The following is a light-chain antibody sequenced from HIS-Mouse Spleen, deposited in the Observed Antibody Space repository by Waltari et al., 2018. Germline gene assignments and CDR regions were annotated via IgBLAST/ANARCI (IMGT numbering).Light chain of an antibody. CDR1: SDVGGYNY. V-gene: IGLV2-14*03. CDR3: SSYTSSSTPYV. CDR2: DVS. Sequence: SDVGGYNYVSWYQQHPGKAPKLMIYDVSNRPSGVSNRFSGSKSGNTASLTISGLQAEDEADYYCSSYTSSSTPYVFGTGTKVTVL. J-gene: IGLJ1*01.